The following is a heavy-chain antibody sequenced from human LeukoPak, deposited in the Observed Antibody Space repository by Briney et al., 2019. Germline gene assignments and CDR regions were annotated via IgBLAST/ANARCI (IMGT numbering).Heavy chain of an antibody. Sequence: ASVKVSCKASGFTFTSSAMQWVRQARGQRLEWIGWIVVGSGNTNYAQKFQERVTITRDMSTSTAYMELSSLRSEDTAVYYCAAGWVCSGGSCCYYFDYWGQGTLVTVSS. CDR3: AAGWVCSGGSCCYYFDY. CDR1: GFTFTSSA. CDR2: IVVGSGNT. V-gene: IGHV1-58*02. D-gene: IGHD2-15*01. J-gene: IGHJ4*02.